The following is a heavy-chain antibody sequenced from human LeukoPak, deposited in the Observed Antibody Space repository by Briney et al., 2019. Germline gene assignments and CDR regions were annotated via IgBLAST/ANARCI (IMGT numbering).Heavy chain of an antibody. CDR3: ARDPPDCSGGSCYGGGIDY. CDR2: IYYSGST. D-gene: IGHD2-15*01. CDR1: GGSISSSSYY. J-gene: IGHJ4*02. Sequence: SETLSLTCTVSGGSISSSSYYWGWIRQPPGKGLEWIGSIYYSGSTYYNPSLKSRVTISVDTSKNQFSLKLSSVTAADTAVYYCARDPPDCSGGSCYGGGIDYWGQGTLVTVSS. V-gene: IGHV4-39*07.